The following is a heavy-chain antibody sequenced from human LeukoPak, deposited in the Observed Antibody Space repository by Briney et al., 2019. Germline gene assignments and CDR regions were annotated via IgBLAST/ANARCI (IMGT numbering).Heavy chain of an antibody. D-gene: IGHD3-22*01. CDR2: IYSGGST. CDR3: AKYTHSSGFDY. CDR1: GFTVSSNY. V-gene: IGHV3-53*01. J-gene: IGHJ4*02. Sequence: GGSLRLSCEASGFTVSSNYMSWVRQAPGKGLEWVSVIYSGGSTYYADSVKGRFTFSRDNSKNTLYLQMNSLRAEDTAVYYCAKYTHSSGFDYWGQGTLVTVSS.